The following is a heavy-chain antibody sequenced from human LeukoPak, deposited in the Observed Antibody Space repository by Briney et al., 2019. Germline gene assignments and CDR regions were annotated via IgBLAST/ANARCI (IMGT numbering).Heavy chain of an antibody. CDR2: VNPGGDST. CDR1: GFTFGIYS. Sequence: GGSLRLSCAASGFTFGIYSMTWLPQAPGKGLEWVSTVNPGGDSTYYADSVKRRFTISRDNSKNTVYLQMSSLRAEDTAIYYCAKDRAGTPWADWGQGTLVTVSS. CDR3: AKDRAGTPWAD. V-gene: IGHV3-23*01. J-gene: IGHJ4*02. D-gene: IGHD1-1*01.